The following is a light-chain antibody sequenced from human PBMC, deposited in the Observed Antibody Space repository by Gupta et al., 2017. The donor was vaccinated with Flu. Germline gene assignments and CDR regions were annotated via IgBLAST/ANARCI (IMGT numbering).Light chain of an antibody. CDR2: AAS. J-gene: IGKJ2*01. Sequence: DILVTQSPSSLSASVGDSVTISCRASQSISIYLNWYQQKPGKAPQLLIFAASTLQSGVPSRFSGGGSGTDFALTISSRQPEDFATYYCQQSYSTPVYTFGQGTKLEFK. V-gene: IGKV1-39*01. CDR3: QQSYSTPVYT. CDR1: QSISIY.